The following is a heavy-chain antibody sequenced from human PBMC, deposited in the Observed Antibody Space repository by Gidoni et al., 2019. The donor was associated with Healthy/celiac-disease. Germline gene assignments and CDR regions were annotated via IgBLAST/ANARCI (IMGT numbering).Heavy chain of an antibody. CDR2: ISVSGGST. Sequence: EVQLLESGGGLVQPGGSLRLSCAASGFTFSSNAMSWVRQAPGKGLEWVSAISVSGGSTYYADSVKGRFTISRDNSKNTLYLQMNSLRAEDTAVYYCAKDWSSSGFRNWFDPWGQGTLVTVSS. CDR1: GFTFSSNA. J-gene: IGHJ5*02. V-gene: IGHV3-23*01. CDR3: AKDWSSSGFRNWFDP. D-gene: IGHD6-13*01.